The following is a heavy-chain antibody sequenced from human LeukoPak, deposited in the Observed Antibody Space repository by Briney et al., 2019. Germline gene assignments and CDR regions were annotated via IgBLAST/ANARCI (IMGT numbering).Heavy chain of an antibody. V-gene: IGHV3-7*05. J-gene: IGHJ4*02. CDR1: RFTFSSYW. Sequence: PGGSLRLSCAASRFTFSSYWMTWVRQAPGKGLEWVANINQDGSGKHYVDSVKGRFTISRDNAKNSLYLQMHSLRAEDTAVYYCARVPTTYYYDSTGSGYQYNFDYWGQGTLVTVSS. CDR2: INQDGSGK. D-gene: IGHD3-22*01. CDR3: ARVPTTYYYDSTGSGYQYNFDY.